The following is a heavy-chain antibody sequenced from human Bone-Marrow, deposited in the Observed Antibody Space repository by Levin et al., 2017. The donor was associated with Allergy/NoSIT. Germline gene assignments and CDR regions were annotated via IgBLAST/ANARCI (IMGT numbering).Heavy chain of an antibody. CDR1: GGSISSSSYY. J-gene: IGHJ6*02. CDR2: IYYSGST. D-gene: IGHD4-17*01. V-gene: IGHV4-39*01. Sequence: SETLSLTCTVSGGSISSSSYYWGWIRQPPGKGLEWIGSIYYSGSTYYNPSLKSRVTISVDTSKNQFSLKLSSVTAADTAVYYCARHFADYGDYANYYYYGMDVWGQGTTVTVSS. CDR3: ARHFADYGDYANYYYYGMDV.